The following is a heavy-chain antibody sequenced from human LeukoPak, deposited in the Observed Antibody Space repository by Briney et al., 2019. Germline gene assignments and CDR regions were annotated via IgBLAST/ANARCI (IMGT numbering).Heavy chain of an antibody. Sequence: SETLSLTCAVYGVSFSGYYWSWIRQPPGKGLEWIGEINHSGSTNYNPSLKSRVTISVDTSKNQFSLKLSSVTAADTAVYYCARGPTPSYWGQGTLVTVSS. V-gene: IGHV4-34*01. J-gene: IGHJ4*02. CDR3: ARGPTPSY. CDR2: INHSGST. CDR1: GVSFSGYY.